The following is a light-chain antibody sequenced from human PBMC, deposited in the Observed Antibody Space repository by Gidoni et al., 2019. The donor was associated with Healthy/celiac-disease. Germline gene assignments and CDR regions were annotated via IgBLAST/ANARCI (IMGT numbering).Light chain of an antibody. CDR2: AAS. J-gene: IGKJ4*01. CDR3: QQYYSYPLT. Sequence: ITCRASQGISSYLAWYQQKPGKAPKLLIYAASTLHSGVPSRFSGSGSGTDFTLTISCLQSEDFATYYCQQYYSYPLTFGGGTKVEIK. V-gene: IGKV1-8*01. CDR1: QGISSY.